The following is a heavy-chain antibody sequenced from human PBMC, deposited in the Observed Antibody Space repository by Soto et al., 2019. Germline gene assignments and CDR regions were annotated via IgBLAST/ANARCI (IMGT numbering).Heavy chain of an antibody. Sequence: PSETLSLTCAVSGGSISSSNWWSWVRQPPGKGLEWIGYIYYSGSTNYNPSLKSRVTISVDTSKNQFSLKLSSVTAADTAVYYCARHDSYDSSGYYPMGDYGMDVWGQGTTLTVSS. CDR2: IYYSGST. V-gene: IGHV4-4*02. J-gene: IGHJ6*02. D-gene: IGHD3-22*01. CDR1: GGSISSSNW. CDR3: ARHDSYDSSGYYPMGDYGMDV.